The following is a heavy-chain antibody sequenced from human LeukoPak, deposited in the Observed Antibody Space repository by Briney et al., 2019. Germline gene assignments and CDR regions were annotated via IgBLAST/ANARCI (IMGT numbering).Heavy chain of an antibody. D-gene: IGHD6-6*01. CDR2: ISYSGST. CDR3: ARLGDSTSRLYYFDY. Sequence: SETLSVTCTVSGGSISSYYWSWIRQPPGKGLEWIGYISYSGSTYYNPSLKSRVTISVDTSKSQFSLKLSSVTAADTAVYYCARLGDSTSRLYYFDYWGQGTLVTVSS. J-gene: IGHJ4*02. V-gene: IGHV4-59*08. CDR1: GGSISSYY.